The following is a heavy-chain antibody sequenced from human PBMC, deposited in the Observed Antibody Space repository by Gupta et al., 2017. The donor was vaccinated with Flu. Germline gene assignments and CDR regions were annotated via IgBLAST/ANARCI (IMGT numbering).Heavy chain of an antibody. CDR3: ARDHLYCSGGSCTRYFDL. CDR1: GYSISSGYY. Sequence: QVQLQESGPGLVKPSETLSLTCAVSGYSISSGYYWGWIRQPPGKGLEWIGSIYHSGSTYYNPSLKSRVTISVDTSKNQFSLKLSSVTAADTAVYYCARDHLYCSGGSCTRYFDLWGRGTLVTVSS. J-gene: IGHJ2*01. D-gene: IGHD2-15*01. CDR2: IYHSGST. V-gene: IGHV4-38-2*02.